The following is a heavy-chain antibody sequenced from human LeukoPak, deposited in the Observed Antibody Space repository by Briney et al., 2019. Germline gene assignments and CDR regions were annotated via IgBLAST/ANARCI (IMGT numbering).Heavy chain of an antibody. J-gene: IGHJ4*02. Sequence: ASVKVSCKASGGTFSSYAISRVRQAPGQGLEWMGGIIPIFGTANYAQKFQGRVTITADESTGTAYMELSSLRSEDTAVYYCARDPVGATRGVKGSYWGQGTLVTVSS. CDR3: ARDPVGATRGVKGSY. CDR2: IIPIFGTA. D-gene: IGHD1-26*01. V-gene: IGHV1-69*13. CDR1: GGTFSSYA.